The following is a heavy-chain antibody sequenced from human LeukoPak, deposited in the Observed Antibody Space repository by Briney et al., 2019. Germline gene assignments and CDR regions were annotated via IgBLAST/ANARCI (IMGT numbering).Heavy chain of an antibody. CDR3: ARDPGYSGIDY. CDR1: GGSVNSGSHY. CDR2: IYYSGST. J-gene: IGHJ4*02. Sequence: SETLSPTCTASGGSVNSGSHYWCWIRQPPGKGLEWIGYIYYSGSTNYNPSLKSRATMSLDTSKNQFSLNLNSVTAADTAVYYCARDPGYSGIDYWGQGTLVTVSS. V-gene: IGHV4-61*01. D-gene: IGHD5-12*01.